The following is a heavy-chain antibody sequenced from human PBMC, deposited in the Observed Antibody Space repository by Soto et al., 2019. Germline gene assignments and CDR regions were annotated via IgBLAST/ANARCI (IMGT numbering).Heavy chain of an antibody. CDR1: GFTLSTYT. Sequence: GRSLRLSCSASGFTLSTYTMGWVRLAPGKELEWVSTIFSGGVGTEYADSVTGRFSITRDNSENIVYLQMNSLRVDDTAVYYCARGRHPDGIWTFDYWGQGILVTGSS. J-gene: IGHJ4*02. CDR2: IFSGGVGT. V-gene: IGHV3-23*05. D-gene: IGHD1-1*01. CDR3: ARGRHPDGIWTFDY.